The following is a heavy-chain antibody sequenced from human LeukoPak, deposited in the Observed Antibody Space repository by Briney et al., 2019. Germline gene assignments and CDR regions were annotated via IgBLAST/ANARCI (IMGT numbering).Heavy chain of an antibody. CDR3: ARDVGIGSSGYYYSYYYYYYYMDV. D-gene: IGHD3-22*01. J-gene: IGHJ6*03. V-gene: IGHV1-24*01. CDR1: GYTLTELS. CDR2: FDPEDGET. Sequence: ASVKVSCKVSGYTLTELSMHWVRQAPGKGLEWMGGFDPEDGETIYAQKFQGRVTMTRDTSISTAYMELSRLRSDDTAVYYCARDVGIGSSGYYYSYYYYYYYMDVWGKGTTVTVSS.